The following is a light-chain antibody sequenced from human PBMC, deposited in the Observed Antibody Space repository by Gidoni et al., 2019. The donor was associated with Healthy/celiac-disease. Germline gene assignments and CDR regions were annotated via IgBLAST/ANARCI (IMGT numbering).Light chain of an antibody. CDR2: QAS. J-gene: IGLJ1*01. CDR3: QAWDSSTLYV. V-gene: IGLV3-1*01. Sequence: SYELTQPPSMSVSQGQTASITCAGDKLVDKYACWYQQKPGQSPVLVIYQASKRPSGIPERFSGSNSGNTATLTISGTQAMDEADYYCQAWDSSTLYVFGTGTKVTVL. CDR1: KLVDKY.